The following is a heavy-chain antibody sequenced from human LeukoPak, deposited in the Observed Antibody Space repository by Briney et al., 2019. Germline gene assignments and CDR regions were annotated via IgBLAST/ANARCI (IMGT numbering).Heavy chain of an antibody. J-gene: IGHJ4*02. Sequence: GESLKISCQGSGYSFINYWISWVRQMPGKGLEWLGRIDPRDSYTNYSPSFQGHVTISADKSITTAYPQWSSLKASDTAMYYCARQGRDGNSYDDYWGQGTLVTVSS. CDR2: IDPRDSYT. CDR3: ARQGRDGNSYDDY. D-gene: IGHD5-24*01. CDR1: GYSFINYW. V-gene: IGHV5-10-1*01.